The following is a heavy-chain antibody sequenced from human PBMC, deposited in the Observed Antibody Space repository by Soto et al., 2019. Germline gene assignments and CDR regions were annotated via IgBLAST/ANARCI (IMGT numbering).Heavy chain of an antibody. D-gene: IGHD3-3*02. CDR3: AREVGFLEWLGLSTPGILTYYYGMDV. CDR2: IYYSGST. CDR1: GGSISSGGYY. V-gene: IGHV4-31*03. Sequence: SETLSLTCTVSGGSISSGGYYWSWIRQHPGKGLEWIGYIYYSGSTYYNPSLKSRVTISVDTSKNQFSLKLSSVTAADTAVYYCAREVGFLEWLGLSTPGILTYYYGMDVWGQGTTVTVAS. J-gene: IGHJ6*02.